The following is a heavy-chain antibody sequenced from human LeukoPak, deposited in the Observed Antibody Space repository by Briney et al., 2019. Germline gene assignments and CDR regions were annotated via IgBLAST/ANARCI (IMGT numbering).Heavy chain of an antibody. CDR2: INPNSGGT. CDR3: ARDLRYSYGWDY. Sequence: ASVKVSCKASGYTFTGYYMHWVRQAPGQGLERMGRINPNSGGTNYAQKFQGRVTMTRDTSISTAYMELSRLRSDDTAVYYCARDLRYSYGWDYWGQGTLVTVSS. CDR1: GYTFTGYY. J-gene: IGHJ4*02. D-gene: IGHD5-18*01. V-gene: IGHV1-2*06.